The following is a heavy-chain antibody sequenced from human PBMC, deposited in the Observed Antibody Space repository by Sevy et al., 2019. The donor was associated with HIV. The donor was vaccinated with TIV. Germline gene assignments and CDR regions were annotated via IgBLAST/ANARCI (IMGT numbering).Heavy chain of an antibody. D-gene: IGHD2-2*01. CDR1: GFTFSNYW. CDR2: IKEDGSEN. V-gene: IGHV3-7*03. Sequence: GWSLRLSCAASGFTFSNYWMSWVRQAPGKGLEWVANIKEDGSENYYVDSVKGRFTISRDNAKNSLDLQMNSLRAEDTAVYYCARVGGCSSTSCFAYWFDPWGQGTLVTVSS. CDR3: ARVGGCSSTSCFAYWFDP. J-gene: IGHJ5*02.